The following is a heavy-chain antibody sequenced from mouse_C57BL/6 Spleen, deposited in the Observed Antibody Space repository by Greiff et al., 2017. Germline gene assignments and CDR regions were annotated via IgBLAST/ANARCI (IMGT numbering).Heavy chain of an antibody. Sequence: EVQLQQSGPELVKPGASVKIPCKASGYTFTDYNMDWVKQSHGKSLEWIGDINPNNGGTSYNQKFKGKATLTVDKSSSTAYMELRSLTSEDTAVYYCARFAWSYFDYWGQGTTLTVSS. CDR1: GYTFTDYN. CDR2: INPNNGGT. J-gene: IGHJ2*01. V-gene: IGHV1-18*01. CDR3: ARFAWSYFDY.